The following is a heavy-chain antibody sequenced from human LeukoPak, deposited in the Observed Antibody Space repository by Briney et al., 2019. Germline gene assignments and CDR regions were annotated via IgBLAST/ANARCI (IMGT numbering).Heavy chain of an antibody. J-gene: IGHJ5*02. CDR2: IIPIFGTA. CDR1: GGTFSSYA. D-gene: IGHD2-2*01. Sequence: SVKVSCKASGGTFSSYAISWVRQAPGQGLEWMGGIIPIFGTANYAQRFQGRVTITTDESTSTAYMELSSLRSEDTAVYYCARSCSSTSCHSYNWFDPWGQGTLVTVSS. V-gene: IGHV1-69*05. CDR3: ARSCSSTSCHSYNWFDP.